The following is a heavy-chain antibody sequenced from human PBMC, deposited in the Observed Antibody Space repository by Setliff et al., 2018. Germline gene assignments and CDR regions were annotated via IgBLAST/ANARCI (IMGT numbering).Heavy chain of an antibody. D-gene: IGHD2-2*01. CDR3: ARGRMRGSCSGPSCTYDPFDI. Sequence: ASVKVSCKASGYTFTSYGISWVRQAPGQGLEWMGWISAYNGNTNYAQKLQGRVTMTTDTSTSTAYMELRGLRSDDTAVYYCARGRMRGSCSGPSCTYDPFDIWGQGTPVTVSS. V-gene: IGHV1-18*01. CDR1: GYTFTSYG. CDR2: ISAYNGNT. J-gene: IGHJ3*02.